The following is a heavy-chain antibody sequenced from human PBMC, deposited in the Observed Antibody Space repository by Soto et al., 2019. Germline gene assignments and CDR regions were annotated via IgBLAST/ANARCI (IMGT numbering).Heavy chain of an antibody. D-gene: IGHD3-22*01. CDR3: ARQIYDSDTGPNFQYYFDS. CDR2: IDPSDSQT. J-gene: IGHJ4*02. V-gene: IGHV5-10-1*01. Sequence: GESLKISCKGSGYSFAGYWITWVRQKPGKGLEWMGRIDPSDSQTYYSPSFRGHVTISVTKSITTVFLQWSSLRVSDTAMYYCARQIYDSDTGPNFQYYFDSWGQGTPVTVSS. CDR1: GYSFAGYW.